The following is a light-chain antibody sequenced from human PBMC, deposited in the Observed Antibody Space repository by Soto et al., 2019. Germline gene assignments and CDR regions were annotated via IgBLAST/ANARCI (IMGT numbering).Light chain of an antibody. V-gene: IGLV1-44*01. CDR2: NNN. CDR1: SSNIGTNA. CDR3: AAWDDSLNGYV. J-gene: IGLJ1*01. Sequence: QSVLTQPPSASGTPGQRVTISCSGGSSNIGTNAVNWCQQLPGTAPKLLIYNNNQRPSGVPDRFSGSKSGTSASLAISGLQSEDEADYYCAAWDDSLNGYVFRTGTKVNVL.